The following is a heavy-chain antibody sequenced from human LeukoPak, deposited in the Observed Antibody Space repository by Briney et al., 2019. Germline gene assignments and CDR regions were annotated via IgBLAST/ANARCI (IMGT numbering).Heavy chain of an antibody. J-gene: IGHJ3*02. D-gene: IGHD2-21*02. CDR3: ARGHIVVVTAIDAFDI. CDR2: IKQDGSEK. CDR1: GFTFSRSW. V-gene: IGHV3-7*04. Sequence: GGSLRLSCAASGFTFSRSWMAWVHQAPGKGLEWVANIKQDGSEKYYVDSVKGRFTISRDNAKNSLYLQMNSLRAEDMAVYYCARGHIVVVTAIDAFDIWGQGTMVTVSS.